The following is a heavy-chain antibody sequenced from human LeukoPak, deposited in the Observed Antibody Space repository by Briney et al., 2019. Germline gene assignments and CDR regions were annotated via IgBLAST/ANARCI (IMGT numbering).Heavy chain of an antibody. CDR1: GGSISSYY. CDR2: IYYTGST. D-gene: IGHD3-10*01. CDR3: ARGGYYGSGNDFRFDP. V-gene: IGHV4-59*01. J-gene: IGHJ5*02. Sequence: SETLSLTCTVSGGSISSYYWSWIRQPPGKGLDWIGYIYYTGSTNYTPSLKSRVTISVDTSKNQFSLKLSSVTAADTAVYYCARGGYYGSGNDFRFDPWGQGTLVTVSS.